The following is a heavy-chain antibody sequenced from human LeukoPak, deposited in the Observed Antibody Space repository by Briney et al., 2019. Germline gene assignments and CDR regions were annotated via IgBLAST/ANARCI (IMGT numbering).Heavy chain of an antibody. CDR2: IYYSGST. D-gene: IGHD5-18*01. V-gene: IGHV4-61*01. CDR1: GGSISSSSYY. CDR3: AKYSYGYRAAFDI. Sequence: NASETLSLTCTVSGGSISSSSYYWSWIRQPPGKGLEWIGYIYYSGSTNYNPSLKSRVTISVDTSKNQFSLKLSSVTAADTAVYYCAKYSYGYRAAFDIWGQGTMVTVSS. J-gene: IGHJ3*02.